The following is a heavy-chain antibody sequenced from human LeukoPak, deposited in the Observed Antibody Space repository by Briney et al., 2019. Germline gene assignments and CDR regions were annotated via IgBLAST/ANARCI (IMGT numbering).Heavy chain of an antibody. CDR1: GYTFTSYD. CDR2: MNPNSGNT. Sequence: ASVKVSCKASGYTFTSYDINWVRQATGQGLEWMGWMNPNSGNTGYAQKFQGRVTMTRNTSISTAYMELSSLRSEDTAVYYCAREVTVVRGVNNWFDPWGQGTLVTVSS. V-gene: IGHV1-8*01. J-gene: IGHJ5*02. D-gene: IGHD3-10*01. CDR3: AREVTVVRGVNNWFDP.